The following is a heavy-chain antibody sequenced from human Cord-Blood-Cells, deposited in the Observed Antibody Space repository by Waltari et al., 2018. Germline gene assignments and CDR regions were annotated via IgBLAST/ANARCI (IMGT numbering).Heavy chain of an antibody. CDR2: TKSSNKHI. V-gene: IGHV3-21*01. CDR1: GFTFSSYS. D-gene: IGHD5-18*01. Sequence: EVQLVESGGGLVKPGGSLRLSCAAPGFTFSSYSMNWVRQAPGRGVVVVSSTKSSNKHIHSGDSGKVRITLSTVNHKSSLDLEVNGLRATSTAVYYGESIYTATDAIDSWGQGSMLAVAS. J-gene: IGHJ3*02. CDR3: ESIYTATDAIDS.